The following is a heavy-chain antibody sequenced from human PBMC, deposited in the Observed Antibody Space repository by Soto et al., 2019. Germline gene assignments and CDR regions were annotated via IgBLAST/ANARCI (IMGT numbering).Heavy chain of an antibody. CDR1: GFSLSTSGAG. CDR3: AHRYGGNYYRWYFDS. Sequence: GPTLVNPTQNLRVTCTFSGFSLSTSGAGVGCIRQSPGKSPEWLALISWKDEKRYNPGLKSRLTITKDTSKNQVVLTMTDLDPVDTATYFCAHRYGGNYYRWYFDSWGQGTLVTVSS. J-gene: IGHJ4*02. D-gene: IGHD1-26*01. CDR2: ISWKDEK. V-gene: IGHV2-5*01.